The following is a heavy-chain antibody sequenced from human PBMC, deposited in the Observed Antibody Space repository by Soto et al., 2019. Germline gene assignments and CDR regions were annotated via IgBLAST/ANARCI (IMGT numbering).Heavy chain of an antibody. D-gene: IGHD3-16*01. CDR3: ARGWRRFGFNWFDP. Sequence: QVQLQESGPGLVKPSGTLSLTCAVSSGSIRSSNWWSWVRHPPGKGLEWIGEIYHSGSTNYNPSLKSRVAISVDKSKNQFSLKRSSVTAADTAVYYCARGWRRFGFNWFDPWGQGTLVTVSS. J-gene: IGHJ5*02. V-gene: IGHV4-4*02. CDR2: IYHSGST. CDR1: SGSIRSSNW.